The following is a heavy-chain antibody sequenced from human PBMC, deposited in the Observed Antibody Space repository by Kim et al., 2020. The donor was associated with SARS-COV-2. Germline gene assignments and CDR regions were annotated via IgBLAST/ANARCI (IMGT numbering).Heavy chain of an antibody. CDR1: GFTFSTNG. J-gene: IGHJ4*02. D-gene: IGHD3-16*01. CDR3: ARDLWMGDNKFFDY. CDR2: ISNDGHYK. Sequence: GGSLRLSCAASGFTFSTNGMHWVRQAPGKGLEWVAVISNDGHYKSYADSVRGRFIISRDNSENTLDLQMHSLRAEDPAVYYCARDLWMGDNKFFDYLGQG. V-gene: IGHV3-33*05.